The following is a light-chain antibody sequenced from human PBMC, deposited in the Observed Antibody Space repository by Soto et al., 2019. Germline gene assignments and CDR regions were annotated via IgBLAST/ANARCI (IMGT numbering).Light chain of an antibody. V-gene: IGKV3-20*01. CDR2: GAS. Sequence: EIVLTQSPGTLSLSPGERATLSCRASQSVSSSYLAWYQHKPDQAPRLLIYGASSRATGIPDRFSGSGSGTDFTLTISRLEPEDFAVYYCQQYGSSPPYTFGQGTKLEIK. CDR1: QSVSSSY. J-gene: IGKJ2*01. CDR3: QQYGSSPPYT.